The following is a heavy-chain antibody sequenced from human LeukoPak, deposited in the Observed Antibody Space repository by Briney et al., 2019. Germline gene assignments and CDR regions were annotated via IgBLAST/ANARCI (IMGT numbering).Heavy chain of an antibody. J-gene: IGHJ4*02. CDR3: ARCEYSSGCIDY. D-gene: IGHD6-19*01. CDR1: GGSISSSRYY. Sequence: SETLSLTCTVSGGSISSSRYYWGWIRQPPGKGLEWIGSIFYSGITYYNPSLKSRVTISVDTSKNQFSLKLSSVTAADTAVYYCARCEYSSGCIDYWGQGTLVTVSS. V-gene: IGHV4-39*01. CDR2: IFYSGIT.